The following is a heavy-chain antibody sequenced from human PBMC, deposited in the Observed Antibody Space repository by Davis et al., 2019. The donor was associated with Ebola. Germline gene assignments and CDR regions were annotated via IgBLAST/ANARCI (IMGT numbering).Heavy chain of an antibody. CDR3: AKDHTVTTYSPDY. V-gene: IGHV3-21*01. D-gene: IGHD4-17*01. CDR2: ISSISAFM. CDR1: GFTFSSYS. J-gene: IGHJ4*02. Sequence: GESLKISCAASGFTFSSYSMNWVRQAPGKGLEWVSSISSISAFMYYADSVRGRFTISRDNSKNTLYLQMNSLRAEDTAVYYCAKDHTVTTYSPDYWGQGTLVTVSS.